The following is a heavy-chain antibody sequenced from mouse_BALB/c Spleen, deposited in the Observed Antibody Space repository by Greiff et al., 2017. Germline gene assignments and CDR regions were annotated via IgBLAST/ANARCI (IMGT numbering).Heavy chain of an antibody. V-gene: IGHV1S137*01. CDR3: ARDYRYDGFAY. CDR1: GYTFTDYA. Sequence: QVQLQQSGAELVRPGVSVKISCKGSGYTFTDYAMHWVKQSHAKSLEWIGVISTYYGDASYNQKFKGKATMTVDKSSSTAYMELARLTSEDSAIYYCARDYRYDGFAYWGQGTLVTVSA. CDR2: ISTYYGDA. J-gene: IGHJ3*01. D-gene: IGHD2-14*01.